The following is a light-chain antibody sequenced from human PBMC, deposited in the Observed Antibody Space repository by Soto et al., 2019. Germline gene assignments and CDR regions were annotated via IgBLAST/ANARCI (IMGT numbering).Light chain of an antibody. CDR3: CSHAGSSNYV. CDR2: EAS. Sequence: QSALTQPASVSGSPGQSITISCTGTSSDAGSRNLVSWYQQYPGKAPKLIIFEASKRPSGVSNRFSGSKSGSTASLTISGLQAEDEADYYCCSHAGSSNYVFGTGTKVTVL. CDR1: SSDAGSRNL. J-gene: IGLJ1*01. V-gene: IGLV2-23*01.